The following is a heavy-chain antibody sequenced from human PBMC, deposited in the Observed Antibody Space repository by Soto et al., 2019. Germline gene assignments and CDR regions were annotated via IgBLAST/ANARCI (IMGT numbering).Heavy chain of an antibody. D-gene: IGHD3-3*01. CDR2: IYYSGST. J-gene: IGHJ6*03. CDR1: GCAVSRHY. V-gene: IGHV4-59*08. Sequence: PSETLSLTCTVSGCAVSRHYWSWIPEPPGKGLEWIGYIYYSGSTNYNPSLKSRVTISVDTSKNPFSLKLSSVTAADTAVYYCATRAADYDFWSGYYSCYYYMDVWGKGTTVTVSS. CDR3: ATRAADYDFWSGYYSCYYYMDV.